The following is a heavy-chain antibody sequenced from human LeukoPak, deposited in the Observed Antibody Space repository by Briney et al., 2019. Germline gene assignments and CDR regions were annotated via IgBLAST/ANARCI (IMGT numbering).Heavy chain of an antibody. CDR1: GGSFSGYY. CDR2: IYYSGST. CDR3: ARHPYCSGGSCQKGKFDY. V-gene: IGHV4-34*01. D-gene: IGHD2-15*01. J-gene: IGHJ4*02. Sequence: SETLSLTCAVYGGSFSGYYWSWIRQPPGKGLEWIGSIYYSGSTYYNPSLKSRVTISVDTSKNQFSLKLSSVTAADTAVYYCARHPYCSGGSCQKGKFDYWGQGTLVTVSS.